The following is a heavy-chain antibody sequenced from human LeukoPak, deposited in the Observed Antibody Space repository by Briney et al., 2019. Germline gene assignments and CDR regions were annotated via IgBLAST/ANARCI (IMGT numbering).Heavy chain of an antibody. J-gene: IGHJ4*02. CDR1: GGSISSGSYY. CDR2: IYYSGST. CDR3: AAAAGTTFDY. D-gene: IGHD6-13*01. Sequence: PSETLSLTCTVSGGSISSGSYYWGWIRQPPGKGLEWIGSIYYSGSTYYNPSLKSRVTISVDTSKNQFSLRLSSVTAADTAVYYCAAAAGTTFDYWGQGTLVTVSS. V-gene: IGHV4-39*01.